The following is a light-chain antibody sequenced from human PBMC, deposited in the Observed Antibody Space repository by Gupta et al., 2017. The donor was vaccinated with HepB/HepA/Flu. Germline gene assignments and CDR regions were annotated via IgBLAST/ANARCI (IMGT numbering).Light chain of an antibody. V-gene: IGKV1-33*01. CDR3: QQYDKLPCT. Sequence: DMKMPQSPSSLSASVGDRVTITCQASQDISNYLNWYQQKPGKAPKLLIYYASNLETGVPSRFSGSGSGTDFTFNISSLQPEDIATYYCQQYDKLPCTFGPGTKVEIK. CDR2: YAS. CDR1: QDISNY. J-gene: IGKJ3*01.